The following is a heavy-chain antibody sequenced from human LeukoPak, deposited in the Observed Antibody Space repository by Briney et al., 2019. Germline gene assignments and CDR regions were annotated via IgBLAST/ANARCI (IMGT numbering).Heavy chain of an antibody. D-gene: IGHD1-26*01. J-gene: IGHJ4*02. CDR3: ASDDVTQGSYYGY. CDR2: ISSSSTYI. CDR1: GFTFSSYS. Sequence: PGGSLRLSCAASGFTFSSYSMNWVRQAPGKGLEWVSSISSSSTYIYSADSVKGRFTISRDNAKNSLYLQMNSLRAEDTAVYYCASDDVTQGSYYGYWGQGTLVTVSS. V-gene: IGHV3-21*01.